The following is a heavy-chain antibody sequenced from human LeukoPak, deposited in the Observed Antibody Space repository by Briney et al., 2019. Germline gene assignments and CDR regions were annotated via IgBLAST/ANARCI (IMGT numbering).Heavy chain of an antibody. Sequence: SETLSLTCTVSGGSISSSSYYWGWIRQPPGKGLEWIGSIYYSGSTYYNPSLKSRVTIPVDTSKNQFSLKLSSVTAADTAVYYCARYDSSGYYATDYYYGMDVWGQGTTVTVSS. CDR3: ARYDSSGYYATDYYYGMDV. CDR1: GGSISSSSYY. V-gene: IGHV4-39*01. CDR2: IYYSGST. D-gene: IGHD3-22*01. J-gene: IGHJ6*02.